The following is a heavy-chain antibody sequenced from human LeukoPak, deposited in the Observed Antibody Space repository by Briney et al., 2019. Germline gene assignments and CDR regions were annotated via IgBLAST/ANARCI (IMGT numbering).Heavy chain of an antibody. Sequence: SETLSLTCTVSGGSISSYYWSWIRQPPGKGLEWIGYIYYSGSTNYNPSLKSRVTMSVDTSKNQFSLKLSSVTAADTAVYYCARERYSGHAFDIWGQGTMVTVSS. V-gene: IGHV4-59*01. J-gene: IGHJ3*02. CDR1: GGSISSYY. D-gene: IGHD5-12*01. CDR2: IYYSGST. CDR3: ARERYSGHAFDI.